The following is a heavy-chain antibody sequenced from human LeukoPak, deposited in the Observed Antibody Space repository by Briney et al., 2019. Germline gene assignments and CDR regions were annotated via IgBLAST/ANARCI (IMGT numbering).Heavy chain of an antibody. V-gene: IGHV1-2*02. Sequence: GSSVKVSCKASGGTFSSYAISWVRQAPGQGLEWMGWINPNSGGTNYAQKFQGRVTMTRDTSISTAYMELSRLRSDDTAVYYCARGLAADRGADYWGQGTLVTVSS. CDR2: INPNSGGT. D-gene: IGHD6-13*01. J-gene: IGHJ4*02. CDR3: ARGLAADRGADY. CDR1: GGTFSSYA.